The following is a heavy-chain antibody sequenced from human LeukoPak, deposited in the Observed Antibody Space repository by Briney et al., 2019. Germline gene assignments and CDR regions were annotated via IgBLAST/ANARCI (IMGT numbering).Heavy chain of an antibody. J-gene: IGHJ4*02. D-gene: IGHD5-18*01. CDR1: GGTFSSYA. Sequence: GASVTLSCKASGGTFSSYAISWVRQAPGQGLEWMGRIIPILGIANYAQKFQGRVTITADKSTSTAYMELSSLRSEDTAVYYCARDLETPGIQLWLPFDYWGQGTLVTVSS. CDR3: ARDLETPGIQLWLPFDY. V-gene: IGHV1-69*04. CDR2: IIPILGIA.